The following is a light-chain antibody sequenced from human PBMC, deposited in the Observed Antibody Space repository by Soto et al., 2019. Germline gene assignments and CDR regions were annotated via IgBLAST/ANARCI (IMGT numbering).Light chain of an antibody. Sequence: DIVLTQSPATLSLSPGERATLSCRASQSVNSYLAWYQQKPGQAPRLLIYDSYNRATGMPASVSGSGSVTVFPLTIISLQPEDFVVYYCKQRSKLNTFGKVSNLESK. CDR3: KQRSKLNT. J-gene: IGKJ2*01. V-gene: IGKV3-11*01. CDR1: QSVNSY. CDR2: DSY.